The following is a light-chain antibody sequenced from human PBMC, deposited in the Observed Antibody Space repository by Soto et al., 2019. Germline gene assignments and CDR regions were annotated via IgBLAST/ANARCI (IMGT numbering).Light chain of an antibody. CDR3: QQLNSYPLT. CDR2: AAS. CDR1: QAISSS. Sequence: DIPLIQSPSFLSASVGDKVTITCRASQAISSSLAWYQQNPGKAPKLLIYAASTLQSGVPSRFSGSGSGTEFTLTISSLQPEDFATYSCQQLNSYPLTFGGGAKVEI. V-gene: IGKV1-9*01. J-gene: IGKJ4*01.